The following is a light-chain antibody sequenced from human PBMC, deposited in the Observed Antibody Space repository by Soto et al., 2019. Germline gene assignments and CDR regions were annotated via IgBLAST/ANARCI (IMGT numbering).Light chain of an antibody. J-gene: IGKJ2*01. CDR2: GAS. Sequence: VLTQSPGTQSLSPGERATLSCRASQSDSRYLVWYQQKPGQAPRLLIYGASSRASGIPDRFSGSGSGTDFTLTINRLGPEDSAVYYCQQFDTSPYTFGQGTKLEIK. CDR1: QSDSRY. CDR3: QQFDTSPYT. V-gene: IGKV3-20*01.